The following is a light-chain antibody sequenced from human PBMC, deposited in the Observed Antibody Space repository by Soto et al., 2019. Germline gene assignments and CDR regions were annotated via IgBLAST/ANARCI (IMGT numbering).Light chain of an antibody. V-gene: IGKV3D-15*03. Sequence: EIVMTQSPATLSVSPGQRASLCCMASQYINTRLAWYQHRPGQAPSLLMYQTSIRAAGIPARFSASGTGTDFTLTISDVQPEDFAVYYCHQRQSWPRTFGQGTKVDIK. J-gene: IGKJ1*01. CDR3: HQRQSWPRT. CDR1: QYINTR. CDR2: QTS.